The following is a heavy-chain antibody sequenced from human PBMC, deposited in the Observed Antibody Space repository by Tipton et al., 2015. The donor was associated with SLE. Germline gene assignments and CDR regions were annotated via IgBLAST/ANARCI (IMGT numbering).Heavy chain of an antibody. Sequence: TLSLTCSVSDASLSSYYWSWIRQSPDRGLQWIGNIYATGTTNYNPSLKSRVSMSIDTSKSQVTLKLTSVTAADTALYYCARGSWDMDNWGPGTLVTVSP. CDR3: ARGSWDMDN. CDR2: IYATGTT. V-gene: IGHV4-4*08. J-gene: IGHJ4*02. D-gene: IGHD2-15*01. CDR1: DASLSSYY.